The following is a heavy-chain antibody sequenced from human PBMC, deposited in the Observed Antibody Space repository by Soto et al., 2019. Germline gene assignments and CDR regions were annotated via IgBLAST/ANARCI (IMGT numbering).Heavy chain of an antibody. CDR3: HGYGY. V-gene: IGHV3-53*01. Sequence: EVQVVESGGGLIQPGGSLRLSCEVSGFSVTANYMSWVRQAPGKGLEWVSVIYSGGSTYYIDSVKGRFSIHRDISKNTLYLQMNSLRAEDTAVYYCHGYGYWGQGTLVTVSS. CDR2: IYSGGST. D-gene: IGHD5-12*01. CDR1: GFSVTANY. J-gene: IGHJ4*02.